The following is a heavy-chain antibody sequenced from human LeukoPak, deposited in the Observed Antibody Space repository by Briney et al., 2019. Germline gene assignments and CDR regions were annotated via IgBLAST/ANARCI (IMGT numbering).Heavy chain of an antibody. V-gene: IGHV4-30-2*01. CDR3: AREGRYDPHFDY. CDR1: GVSISSGGYS. D-gene: IGHD3-9*01. Sequence: SQTLSLTCAVSGVSISSGGYSWSWIRQPPGKGLEWIGYIYHSGSTYYNPSLKSRVTISVDRSKNQFSLKLSSVTAADTAVYYCAREGRYDPHFDYWGQGTLVTVSS. J-gene: IGHJ4*02. CDR2: IYHSGST.